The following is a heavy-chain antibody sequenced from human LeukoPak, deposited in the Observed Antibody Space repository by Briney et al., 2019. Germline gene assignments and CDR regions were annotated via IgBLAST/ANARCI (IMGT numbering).Heavy chain of an antibody. Sequence: PGGSLRLSCTPSGFTFGDYAMHWVRQAPGKGLEWVALISYDGGNVYYADSVKGRFTISRDNSQNTLYLQMNSLRAEDTAVYYCARDPPFRTGWSQNFFDYWGQGTLVTVSS. D-gene: IGHD6-19*01. CDR2: ISYDGGNV. CDR3: ARDPPFRTGWSQNFFDY. CDR1: GFTFGDYA. J-gene: IGHJ4*02. V-gene: IGHV3-30*01.